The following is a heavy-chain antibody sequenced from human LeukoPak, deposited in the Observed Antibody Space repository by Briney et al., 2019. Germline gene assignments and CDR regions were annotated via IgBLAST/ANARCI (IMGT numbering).Heavy chain of an antibody. Sequence: GGSLRLSCAASGFTFSSYEMNWARQAPGKGLEWVSYISSSGSTIYYADSVKGRFTISRDNAKNSLYLQMSSLRAEDTAVYYCARWFGSGSYYGYWGQGTLVTVSS. CDR3: ARWFGSGSYYGY. J-gene: IGHJ4*02. D-gene: IGHD3-10*01. CDR2: ISSSGSTI. V-gene: IGHV3-48*03. CDR1: GFTFSSYE.